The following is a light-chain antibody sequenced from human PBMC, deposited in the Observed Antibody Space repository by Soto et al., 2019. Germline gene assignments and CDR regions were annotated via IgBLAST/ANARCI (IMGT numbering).Light chain of an antibody. CDR3: QQFIASPWT. V-gene: IGKV1-5*03. CDR2: KSS. Sequence: DIQMTQSPSTLSASEGDRVTISCRASQSVSIWLAWYQQKPGRAPKLLIYKSSILESGVTSRFSGSGSGTEFTLPISSLQPDDFATYYCQQFIASPWTFGQGTKVDIK. CDR1: QSVSIW. J-gene: IGKJ1*01.